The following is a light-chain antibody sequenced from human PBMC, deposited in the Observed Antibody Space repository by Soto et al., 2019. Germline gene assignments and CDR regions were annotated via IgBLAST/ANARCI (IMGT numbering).Light chain of an antibody. CDR2: AAS. J-gene: IGKJ4*01. V-gene: IGKV1-39*01. Sequence: DIQMTQSPPSLSASIGDTVTITCRSSQTISTYLNWFQQKTGKAPKLLIGAASTLQSGVSSRFSGSGSGTDFTLTIISLHPEDSATYFCQQNFSPLLTFGGGTKLEI. CDR1: QTISTY. CDR3: QQNFSPLLT.